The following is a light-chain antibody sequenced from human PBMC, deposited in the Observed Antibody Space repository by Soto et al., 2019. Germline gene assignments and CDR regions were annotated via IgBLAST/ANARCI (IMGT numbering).Light chain of an antibody. CDR1: SSNIGKNY. CDR3: GTWDSSLTAGV. V-gene: IGLV1-51*01. J-gene: IGLJ3*02. Sequence: QSVLTQPPSVSAAPGQKVTISRSGSSSNIGKNYVSWFQQLPGTAPKILIYDNNKRPSGIPDRFSGSKSGTSATLDITGLQTGDEADYYCGTWDSSLTAGVFGGGTKLTVL. CDR2: DNN.